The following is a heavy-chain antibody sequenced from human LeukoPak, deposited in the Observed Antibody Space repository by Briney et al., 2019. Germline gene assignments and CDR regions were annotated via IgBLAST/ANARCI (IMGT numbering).Heavy chain of an antibody. CDR1: GYTFTGYY. Sequence: ASVKVSCKASGYTFTGYYMHWVRQAPGQGLEWMGWINPNSGGINYAQKFQGRVTMTRDTSISTAYMELSRLRSDDTAVYYCARSAAGYAEYFQHWGQGTLVTVSS. J-gene: IGHJ1*01. D-gene: IGHD6-13*01. V-gene: IGHV1-2*02. CDR2: INPNSGGI. CDR3: ARSAAGYAEYFQH.